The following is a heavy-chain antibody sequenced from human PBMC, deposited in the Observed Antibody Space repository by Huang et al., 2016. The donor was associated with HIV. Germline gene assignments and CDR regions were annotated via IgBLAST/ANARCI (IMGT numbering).Heavy chain of an antibody. CDR1: GFTFSSYA. CDR2: ISGSGGIT. Sequence: EVQLLESGGGLVQPGGSLRLSCAGSGFTFSSYAMSWVRQAPGKGVEWVSTISGSGGITYYADSVKGRFTISRDNTKNTLYLQMNSLRAEDTAVYYCAKDSYSSSWPQGYDYWGQGTLVTVSS. CDR3: AKDSYSSSWPQGYDY. J-gene: IGHJ4*02. V-gene: IGHV3-23*01. D-gene: IGHD6-13*01.